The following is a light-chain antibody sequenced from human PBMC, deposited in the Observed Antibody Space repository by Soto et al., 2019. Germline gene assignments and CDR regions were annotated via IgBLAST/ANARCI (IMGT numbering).Light chain of an antibody. J-gene: IGKJ1*01. V-gene: IGKV3-11*01. Sequence: ETVLTQSPVTLSLSPEERATLSCRGSQSVSTSLAWYQQKPGQAPRLLIYDASDRPPGVPARFSGSGSGTVFTLTISNLEPEDFAVYYCRQRSNWPQTFGQGTKVEMK. CDR2: DAS. CDR1: QSVSTS. CDR3: RQRSNWPQT.